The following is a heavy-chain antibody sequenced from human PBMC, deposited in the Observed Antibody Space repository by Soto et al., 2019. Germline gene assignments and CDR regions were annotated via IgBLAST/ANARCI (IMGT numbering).Heavy chain of an antibody. V-gene: IGHV4-59*01. Sequence: PSETLSLTCTVSGGSLGSYYWSWIRQPPGKGLEWIGYVFYTGRANYNASLKSRVSISLDTSKYQFSLKLSSVTAADTAVYYCAGDGDGRMTRNPYCCSAMDFWGQGAMVTVSS. D-gene: IGHD2-21*02. J-gene: IGHJ6*02. CDR3: AGDGDGRMTRNPYCCSAMDF. CDR1: GGSLGSYY. CDR2: VFYTGRA.